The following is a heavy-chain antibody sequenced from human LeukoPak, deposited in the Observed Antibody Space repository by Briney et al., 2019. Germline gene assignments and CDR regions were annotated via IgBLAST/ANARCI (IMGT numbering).Heavy chain of an antibody. CDR3: ARDSPSVYYYGSGSYDYYYGMDV. V-gene: IGHV1-18*01. J-gene: IGHJ6*02. Sequence: ASVKVSCKASGYTFTSSGISWVRQAPGQGLEWMGWISAYNGNTNYAQKLQGRVTMTTDTSTSTAYMELRSLGSDDTAVYYCARDSPSVYYYGSGSYDYYYGMDVWGQGTTVTVSS. D-gene: IGHD3-10*01. CDR2: ISAYNGNT. CDR1: GYTFTSSG.